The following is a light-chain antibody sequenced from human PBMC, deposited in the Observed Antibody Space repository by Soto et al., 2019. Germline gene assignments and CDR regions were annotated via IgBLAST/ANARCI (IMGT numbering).Light chain of an antibody. V-gene: IGKV3D-20*01. J-gene: IGKJ4*01. Sequence: EIVLSMSPGTLSLTPGERATLSCGASQTVSSSYLAWYQLKPGLAPRLLFYDASNRAPGIPDRFSGSGSGTDFTLTICGLEPEDFAVYYCQEYGILPLSFAGGTNVDVK. CDR1: QTVSSSY. CDR3: QEYGILPLS. CDR2: DAS.